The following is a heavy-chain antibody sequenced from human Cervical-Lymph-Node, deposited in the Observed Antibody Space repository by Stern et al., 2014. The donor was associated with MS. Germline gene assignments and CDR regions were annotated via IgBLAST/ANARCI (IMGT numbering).Heavy chain of an antibody. V-gene: IGHV5-51*01. CDR2: IYPGYSDS. CDR3: ARDYGDYAFDY. Sequence: QLVQSGAEVKKPGESLKISCKGSGYSFTANWIDWVRQMPGKGLAWMGSIYPGYSDSRYRPSCQGQVTISADKSISTAYLHWSSLKASYTAMYYCARDYGDYAFDYWGQGTLVTLSS. D-gene: IGHD4-17*01. J-gene: IGHJ4*02. CDR1: GYSFTANW.